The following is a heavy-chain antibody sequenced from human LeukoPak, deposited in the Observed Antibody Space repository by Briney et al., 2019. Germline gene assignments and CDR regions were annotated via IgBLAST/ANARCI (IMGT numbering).Heavy chain of an antibody. CDR2: INHSGST. J-gene: IGHJ4*02. D-gene: IGHD6-13*01. CDR1: GGSFSGYY. V-gene: IGHV4-34*01. Sequence: PSETLSLTCAVYGGSFSGYYWSWIRQPPGKGLEWIGEINHSGSTNYNPSLKSRVTISVDTSKNQFSLKLSSVTAADTAVYYCARDRAAAGTFGFDYWGQETLVTVSS. CDR3: ARDRAAAGTFGFDY.